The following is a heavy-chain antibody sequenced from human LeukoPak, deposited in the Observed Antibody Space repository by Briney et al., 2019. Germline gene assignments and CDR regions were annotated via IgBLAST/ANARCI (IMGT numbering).Heavy chain of an antibody. V-gene: IGHV4-59*12. CDR2: IYYSGST. CDR1: GGSISSYY. J-gene: IGHJ4*02. Sequence: SETLSLTCTVSGGSISSYYWSWIRQPPGKGLEWIGYIYYSGSTYYNPSLKSRVTISVDTSKNQFSLKLSSVTAADTAVYYCARDLSYVDGDHYFDYWGQGTLVTVSS. CDR3: ARDLSYVDGDHYFDY. D-gene: IGHD2/OR15-2a*01.